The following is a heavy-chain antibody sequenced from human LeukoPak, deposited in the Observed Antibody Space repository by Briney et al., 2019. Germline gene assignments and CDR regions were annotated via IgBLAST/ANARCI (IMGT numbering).Heavy chain of an antibody. V-gene: IGHV1-2*02. J-gene: IGHJ4*02. D-gene: IGHD1-26*01. Sequence: ASVKVSCKASGYTFTGYYMHWVRQAPGQGLEWMGWISPTSGGTNYAQKFQGRVTMTRDTSISTAYMDLSSLRSEDTAVYYCARSGGGSYGYWGQGTLVTVSS. CDR1: GYTFTGYY. CDR2: ISPTSGGT. CDR3: ARSGGGSYGY.